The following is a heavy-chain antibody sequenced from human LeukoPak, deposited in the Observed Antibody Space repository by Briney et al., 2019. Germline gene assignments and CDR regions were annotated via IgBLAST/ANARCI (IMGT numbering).Heavy chain of an antibody. V-gene: IGHV3-48*03. CDR2: ISSSGSTI. CDR1: GFTFSSYE. J-gene: IGHJ6*03. D-gene: IGHD3-3*01. CDR3: AIDNWSYYYMDV. Sequence: PGGSLRLSCAASGFTFSSYEMNWVRQAPGKGLEWVSYISSSGSTIYYADSVKGRFTISRDNAKNSLYLQMNSLRAEDTAVYYCAIDNWSYYYMDVWGKGTTVTVSS.